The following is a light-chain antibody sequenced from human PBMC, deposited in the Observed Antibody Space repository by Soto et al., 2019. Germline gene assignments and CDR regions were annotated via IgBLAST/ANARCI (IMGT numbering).Light chain of an antibody. CDR3: QENNNYPWT. CDR2: DAS. Sequence: DIQMTQSPSTLSASVGVTVTITCRASQSISSWLAWYQQKPGKAPNLLIYDASNLESGVPSRFSGNGSGTQFTLTISSLPHDDFATYYCQENNNYPWTFGQGTKVEIK. V-gene: IGKV1-5*01. J-gene: IGKJ1*01. CDR1: QSISSW.